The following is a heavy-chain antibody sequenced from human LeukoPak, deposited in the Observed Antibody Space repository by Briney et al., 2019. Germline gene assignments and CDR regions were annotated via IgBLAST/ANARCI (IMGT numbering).Heavy chain of an antibody. CDR3: ARVVVGSGWSAVAG. D-gene: IGHD6-19*01. V-gene: IGHV4-59*01. J-gene: IGHJ4*02. Sequence: SETLSLTCTVSGGSISSYYWSWIRQPPGKGLEWIGYIYYSGSTNYNPSLKSRVTISVDTSKNQFSLKLSSVTAADTAVYYCARVVVGSGWSAVAGWGQGTLVTVSS. CDR2: IYYSGST. CDR1: GGSISSYY.